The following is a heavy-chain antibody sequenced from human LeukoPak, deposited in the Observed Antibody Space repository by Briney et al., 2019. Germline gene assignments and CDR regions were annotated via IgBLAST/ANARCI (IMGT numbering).Heavy chain of an antibody. J-gene: IGHJ4*02. D-gene: IGHD3-22*01. CDR2: INHGGST. V-gene: IGHV4-34*01. Sequence: PSETLSLTCAVYGGSFSGNYYWNWIRQPPGKGLEWIAEINHGGSTNHNPSLKNRVTISVDKSKNQFSQKLNSVTAADTAVYYCARSFDYYSSGYYPYYFDYWGQGTLVTVSS. CDR1: GGSFSGNYY. CDR3: ARSFDYYSSGYYPYYFDY.